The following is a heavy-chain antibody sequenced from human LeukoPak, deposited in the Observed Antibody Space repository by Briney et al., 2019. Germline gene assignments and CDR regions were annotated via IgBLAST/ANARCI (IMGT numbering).Heavy chain of an antibody. J-gene: IGHJ4*02. CDR1: GYIFTNYY. Sequence: ASVKVSCKASGYIFTNYYMHWVRQAPGQGLEWMGTINPSGGSTTYAQKFQGRVTMARDTSTSTVYMELSSLRSEDTAVYYCARDHGSAYYRAPRHWGQGTLVTVSS. D-gene: IGHD3-10*01. CDR3: ARDHGSAYYRAPRH. V-gene: IGHV1-46*01. CDR2: INPSGGST.